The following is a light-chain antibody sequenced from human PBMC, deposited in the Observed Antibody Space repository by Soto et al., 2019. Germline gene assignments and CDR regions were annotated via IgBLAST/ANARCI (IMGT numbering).Light chain of an antibody. CDR1: QSVSSN. V-gene: IGKV3-15*01. J-gene: IGKJ4*01. CDR3: QQYNNWPPLT. CDR2: GAF. Sequence: EIVMTQSPATLSVSPGERATLSCRASQSVSSNLAWYQQKPGQAPRLLISGAFIRATGIPARFSGSGSGTELTLTISSLQSEDFAVYYCQQYNNWPPLTFGGGTKVEIK.